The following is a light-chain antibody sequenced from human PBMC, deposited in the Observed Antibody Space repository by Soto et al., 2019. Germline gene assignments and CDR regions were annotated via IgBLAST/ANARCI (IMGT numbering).Light chain of an antibody. Sequence: QSVLTQPPSACGTPGQRVTISCSGSSSNIGSKTVNWYQQLPGTAPKLLIYSNNQRPSGVPDRFSGSKSGTSASLAISGLQSEDEADYYCAAWDDSLNGVVFGGGTKLTVL. J-gene: IGLJ2*01. V-gene: IGLV1-44*01. CDR3: AAWDDSLNGVV. CDR2: SNN. CDR1: SSNIGSKT.